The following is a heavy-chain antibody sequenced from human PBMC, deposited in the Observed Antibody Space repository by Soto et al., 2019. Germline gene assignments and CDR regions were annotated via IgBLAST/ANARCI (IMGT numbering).Heavy chain of an antibody. D-gene: IGHD3-22*01. Sequence: SVKVSCKASGGTFSSYGISWVRQAPGQGLEWMGGIIPIFGTANYAQKFQGRVTITADESTSTAYMELSSLRSEDTAVYYCARSYYYDSSGASFDYWGQGTLVTVSS. CDR3: ARSYYYDSSGASFDY. CDR1: GGTFSSYG. V-gene: IGHV1-69*13. CDR2: IIPIFGTA. J-gene: IGHJ4*02.